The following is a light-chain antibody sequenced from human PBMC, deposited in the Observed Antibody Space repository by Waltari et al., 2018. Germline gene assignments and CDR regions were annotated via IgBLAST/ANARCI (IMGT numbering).Light chain of an antibody. CDR1: SGSVSPPLY. J-gene: IGLJ3*02. CDR2: NTN. CDR3: ALYMGSDSWV. Sequence: QTVVTQEPSFSVPPGGTVTLTCGLISGSVSPPLYPSSYQQIPGQAPRTLIHNTNSRSSGVPNRFSGSILGNKAALTITGAQADDESHYYCALYMGSDSWVFGGGTKLTVL. V-gene: IGLV8-61*01.